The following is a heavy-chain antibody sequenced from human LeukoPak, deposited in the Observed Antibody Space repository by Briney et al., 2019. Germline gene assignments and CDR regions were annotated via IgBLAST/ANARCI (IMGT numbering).Heavy chain of an antibody. D-gene: IGHD3-10*01. CDR1: GGTFSSYA. CDR3: ARGRFTMVRGVISPIDY. V-gene: IGHV1-2*02. Sequence: ASVTVSCKASGGTFSSYAISWVRQAPGQGLEWMGWINPNSGGTNYAQRFQGRVTMTRDTSISTAYMELSRLRSVDTAVYYCARGRFTMVRGVISPIDYWGQGTLVTVSS. CDR2: INPNSGGT. J-gene: IGHJ4*02.